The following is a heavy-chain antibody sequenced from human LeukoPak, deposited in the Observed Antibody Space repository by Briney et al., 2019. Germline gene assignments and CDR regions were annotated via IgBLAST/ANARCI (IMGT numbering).Heavy chain of an antibody. CDR1: GGSISSYY. Sequence: SETLSLTCTVSGGSISSYYWSWIRQPAGKGLEWIGRIYTSGSTNYNPSLKSRVTMSVDTSKNQFSLKLSSVTAADTAVYYCARVRIPLYRVSEYYFDYWGQGTLVTVSS. V-gene: IGHV4-4*07. CDR2: IYTSGST. J-gene: IGHJ4*02. D-gene: IGHD6-13*01. CDR3: ARVRIPLYRVSEYYFDY.